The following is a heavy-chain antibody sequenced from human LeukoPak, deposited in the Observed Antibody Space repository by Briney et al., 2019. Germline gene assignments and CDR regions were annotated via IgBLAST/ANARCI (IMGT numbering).Heavy chain of an antibody. CDR1: GLTVGNYA. CDR2: ISNSGSST. V-gene: IGHV3-23*01. J-gene: IGHJ4*01. D-gene: IGHD2-15*01. CDR3: AKISSRSVPRSYSDF. Sequence: HPGGSLRLSYAASGLTVGNYAMSWVRQAPGKGLEWVSGISNSGSSTYYADSVKGRFTISRDNSMSTLFLQMNSLRVEDTAVYYCAKISSRSVPRSYSDFWGQGNLVTVSS.